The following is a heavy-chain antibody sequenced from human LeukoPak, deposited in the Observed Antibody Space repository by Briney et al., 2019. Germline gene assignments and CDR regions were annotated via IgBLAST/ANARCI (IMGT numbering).Heavy chain of an antibody. CDR1: GGSFSGYA. V-gene: IGHV4-34*01. D-gene: IGHD3-22*01. CDR3: ASPVGVYYYDSSGYDGYFQH. J-gene: IGHJ1*01. CDR2: INQSGST. Sequence: PSETLSLTCAVYGGSFSGYAWSWIRQPPGKGLEWVGEINQSGSTNYNPSLKSRVTISVDTSKSQFSLKLSSVTAADTAVYYCASPVGVYYYDSSGYDGYFQHWGQGTLVTVSS.